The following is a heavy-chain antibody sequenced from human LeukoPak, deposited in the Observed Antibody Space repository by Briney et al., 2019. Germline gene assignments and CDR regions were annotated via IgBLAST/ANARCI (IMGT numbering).Heavy chain of an antibody. CDR1: GGSISTYY. CDR3: ARVHSSSWYGYMDV. J-gene: IGHJ6*03. CDR2: IFYSGRT. D-gene: IGHD6-13*01. V-gene: IGHV4-59*01. Sequence: PSETLSLTCTVSGGSISTYYWNWIRQPPGKGLAWIGYIFYSGRTSYNPSLKSRVTISVDTSKNQFFLKLSSVTAADTGVYYCARVHSSSWYGYMDVWGKGTTVTVSS.